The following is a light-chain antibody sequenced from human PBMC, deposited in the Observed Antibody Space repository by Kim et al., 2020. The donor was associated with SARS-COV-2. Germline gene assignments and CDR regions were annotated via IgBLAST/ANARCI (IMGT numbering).Light chain of an antibody. CDR2: GKN. CDR1: SLRSYY. CDR3: NSRDSSGNQYA. J-gene: IGLJ1*01. Sequence: SSELTQDPAVSVALGQTVRITCQGDSLRSYYASWYQQKPGQAPVLVIYGKNNRPSGIPDRFSGSSSGNTASLTITGAQAEDEADYYCNSRDSSGNQYAFG. V-gene: IGLV3-19*01.